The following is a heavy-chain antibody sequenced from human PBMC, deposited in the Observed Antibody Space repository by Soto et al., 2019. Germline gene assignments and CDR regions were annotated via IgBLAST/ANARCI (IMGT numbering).Heavy chain of an antibody. CDR1: GDTFSSYG. CDR2: VIPVFAIT. V-gene: IGHV1-69*01. J-gene: IGHJ5*02. CDR3: ARAKFHFESDGSSFTTHFDP. Sequence: QVQLVQSGAEVKKPGSSVKVSCSASGDTFSSYGISWVRQAPGQGLEWLVGVIPVFAITKYAQTFQGRITFTSDDSSSTTYMDLSSLCYEDTAVYSCARAKFHFESDGSSFTTHFDPRGQGTPVTVSS. D-gene: IGHD1-1*01.